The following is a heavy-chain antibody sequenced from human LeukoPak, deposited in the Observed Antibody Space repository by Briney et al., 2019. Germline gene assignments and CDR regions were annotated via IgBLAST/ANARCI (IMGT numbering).Heavy chain of an antibody. D-gene: IGHD6-19*01. CDR2: ISGSGGST. V-gene: IGHV3-23*01. CDR1: GFTFSSFA. J-gene: IGHJ4*02. CDR3: AKSRSGWFLWDY. Sequence: GGSLRLSCAASGFTFSSFAMSWVRQAPGKGLEWVSAISGSGGSTYYADSVKGRFTTSRDNSKNTLYLQMNSLRAEDTAIYYCAKSRSGWFLWDYWGQGTLVTVSS.